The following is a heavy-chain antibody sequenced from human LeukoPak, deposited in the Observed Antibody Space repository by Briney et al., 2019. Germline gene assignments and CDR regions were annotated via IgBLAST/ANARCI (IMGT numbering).Heavy chain of an antibody. CDR3: ARERCSSTSCLYGMDV. CDR1: GFTFSSYA. Sequence: PAGGSLRLSCAASGFTFSSYAMHWVRQAPGKGLEWVAVISYGGSNKYYADSVKGRFTISRDNSKNTLYLQMNSLRAEDTAVYYCARERCSSTSCLYGMDVWGQGTTVTVSS. V-gene: IGHV3-30*01. CDR2: ISYGGSNK. D-gene: IGHD2-2*01. J-gene: IGHJ6*02.